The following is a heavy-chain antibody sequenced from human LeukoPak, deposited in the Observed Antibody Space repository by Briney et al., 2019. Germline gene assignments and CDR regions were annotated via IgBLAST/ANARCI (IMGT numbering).Heavy chain of an antibody. Sequence: GGCLRLSCAASGFTSSNAWMSWVRHAPGKGLEWVGRIKSKTDGGTTDYAAPVKGRFTISRDDSKNTLYLQMNSLKTEDTAVYYCTSRDTVDFDYWGQGTLVTVSS. J-gene: IGHJ4*02. D-gene: IGHD2-15*01. CDR1: GFTSSNAW. CDR3: TSRDTVDFDY. CDR2: IKSKTDGGTT. V-gene: IGHV3-15*01.